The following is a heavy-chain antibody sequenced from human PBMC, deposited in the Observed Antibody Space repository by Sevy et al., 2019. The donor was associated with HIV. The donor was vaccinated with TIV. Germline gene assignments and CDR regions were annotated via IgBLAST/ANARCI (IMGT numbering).Heavy chain of an antibody. V-gene: IGHV3-23*01. CDR1: GFTFSNYA. CDR3: ARKYDSSGYFDY. J-gene: IGHJ4*02. Sequence: GGSLRLSCAASGFTFSNYAMNWVRQAPGKGLEWVSGISGSGGSGDKTNYADSLKGRFTISRDDSKNSLYLQLNSLRAEDTAIYYCARKYDSSGYFDYWGQRTLVTGSS. CDR2: ISGSGGSGDKT. D-gene: IGHD3-22*01.